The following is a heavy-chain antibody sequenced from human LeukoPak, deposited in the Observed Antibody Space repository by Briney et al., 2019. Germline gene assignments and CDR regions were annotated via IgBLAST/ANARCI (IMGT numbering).Heavy chain of an antibody. CDR1: GGSISSSGYY. CDR2: IYYSGST. J-gene: IGHJ3*02. V-gene: IGHV4-39*07. D-gene: IGHD6-19*01. CDR3: VREGWQWLVHAFDI. Sequence: KPSETLSLTCTVSGGSISSSGYYWGWIRQPPGKGLEWIGNIYYSGSTYYKSSLKSRVTISVDTSKNQFSLKLSSVTAADTAVYYCVREGWQWLVHAFDIWGQGTMVTGSS.